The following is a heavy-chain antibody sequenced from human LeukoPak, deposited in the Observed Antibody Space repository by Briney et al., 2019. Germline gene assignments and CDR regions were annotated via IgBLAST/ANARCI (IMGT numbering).Heavy chain of an antibody. J-gene: IGHJ4*02. CDR1: GNYR. D-gene: IGHD2/OR15-2a*01. CDR3: VSFYETY. Sequence: GSLKLSCAGSGNYRMHLGPQAPGKGLVWVSHINSDGSWTSYADSVKGRFTISKDNAKNTVYLQMNSLRAEDTAVYYCVSFYETYWGRGTLVTVSS. V-gene: IGHV3-74*01. CDR2: INSDGSWT.